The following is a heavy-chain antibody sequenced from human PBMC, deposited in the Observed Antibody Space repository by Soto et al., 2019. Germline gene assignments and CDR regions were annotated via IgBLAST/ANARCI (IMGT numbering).Heavy chain of an antibody. CDR2: INHSGST. V-gene: IGHV4-34*01. D-gene: IGHD3-10*01. CDR1: GGSFSGYY. Sequence: PSETLSLTCAVYGGSFSGYYWSWIRQPPGKGLEWIGEINHSGSTNYNPSLKSRVTISVDTSKNQFSLKLSSVTAADTAVYYCARGHITMVRGVIITLGYWFDPWGQGTLVTVSS. J-gene: IGHJ5*02. CDR3: ARGHITMVRGVIITLGYWFDP.